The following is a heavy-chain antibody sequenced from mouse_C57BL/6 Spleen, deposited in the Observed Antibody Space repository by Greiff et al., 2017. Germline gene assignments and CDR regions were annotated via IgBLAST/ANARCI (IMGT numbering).Heavy chain of an antibody. J-gene: IGHJ4*01. Sequence: QLQQYGAALMTPGASVKLSCQATGYTFPGYWIEWVKQRPGHGLEWIGEILPGTGSSNYNEQFKGKAPFTADTSTNTASRQLSSLTTEDAAMYYCARVEWVLYYYAMDYWGQGTSVTVSS. CDR3: ARVEWVLYYYAMDY. CDR1: GYTFPGYW. CDR2: ILPGTGSS. D-gene: IGHD2-3*01. V-gene: IGHV1-9*01.